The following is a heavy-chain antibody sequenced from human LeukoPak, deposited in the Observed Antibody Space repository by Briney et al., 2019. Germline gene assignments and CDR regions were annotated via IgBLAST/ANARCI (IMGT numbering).Heavy chain of an antibody. D-gene: IGHD2-8*01. J-gene: IGHJ4*02. Sequence: AASVKVSCKASGYTFTSYDINWVRQATGQGLEWMGWISAYNGNTNYAQKLQGRVTMTTDTSTSTAYMELRSLRSDDTAVYYCARDLGYCTNGVCQGPACFDYWGQGTLVTVSS. V-gene: IGHV1-18*01. CDR3: ARDLGYCTNGVCQGPACFDY. CDR2: ISAYNGNT. CDR1: GYTFTSYD.